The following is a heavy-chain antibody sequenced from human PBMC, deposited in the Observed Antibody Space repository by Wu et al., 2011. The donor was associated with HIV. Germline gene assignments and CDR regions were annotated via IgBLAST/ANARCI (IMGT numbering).Heavy chain of an antibody. CDR3: ALRTRAGSGMDY. V-gene: IGHV1-69*14. CDR2: IIPIFGTA. CDR1: GYTFSSYA. D-gene: IGHD3-10*01. Sequence: QVQLVQSGAEVKKPGSSVRVSCKASGYTFSSYAITWVRQAPGQGLEWMGRIIPIFGTANYAQKFQGRVTITADKSTSTAYMELSSLRSEDTAVYYCALRTRAGSGMDYWGQGTLVTVSS. J-gene: IGHJ4*02.